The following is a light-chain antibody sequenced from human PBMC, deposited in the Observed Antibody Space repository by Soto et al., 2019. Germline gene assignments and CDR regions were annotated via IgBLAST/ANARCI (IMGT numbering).Light chain of an antibody. CDR3: HQYDDSPRT. CDR2: AAS. V-gene: IGKV1-8*01. CDR1: QGISSY. J-gene: IGKJ1*01. Sequence: AIRMTQSPSSFSASTGDRVTITCRASQGISSYLAWYQQKPGKAPKLLIYAASTLQSGVPSRFSGSGSGTDFTLTISCLQSEDFAVYYCHQYDDSPRTFGQGTKVDI.